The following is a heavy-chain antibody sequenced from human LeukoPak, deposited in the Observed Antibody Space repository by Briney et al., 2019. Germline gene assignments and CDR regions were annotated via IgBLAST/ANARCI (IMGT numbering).Heavy chain of an antibody. Sequence: PGRSLRLSCAVSGFTFSYYGMHWVRQAPGKGLEWVSVIYSGGSTYYADSVKGRFTISIDNSKNTLYLQMNSLRAEDTAVYYCARIYRPYEFGEGGSFDYWGQGTLVTVSS. D-gene: IGHD3-10*01. CDR1: GFTFSYYG. J-gene: IGHJ4*02. CDR3: ARIYRPYEFGEGGSFDY. CDR2: IYSGGST. V-gene: IGHV3-NL1*01.